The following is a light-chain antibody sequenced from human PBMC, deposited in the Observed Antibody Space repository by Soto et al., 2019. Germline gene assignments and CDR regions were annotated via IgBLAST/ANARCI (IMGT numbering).Light chain of an antibody. Sequence: DIQMTQSPSSLSASVGDRVTITCRASQSISNFLNWYQQKPGKAPKLLIYGASSLHGGVPSRFSGSGSGTDFTLTISSLQPEDFATYFCQKSYSIPWTFGQGTKVEIK. CDR1: QSISNF. CDR2: GAS. CDR3: QKSYSIPWT. J-gene: IGKJ1*01. V-gene: IGKV1-39*01.